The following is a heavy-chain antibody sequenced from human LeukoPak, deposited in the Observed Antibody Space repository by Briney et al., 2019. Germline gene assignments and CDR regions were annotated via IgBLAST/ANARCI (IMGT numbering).Heavy chain of an antibody. CDR3: ARRGSSGWYDY. CDR1: GFTFSSSA. J-gene: IGHJ4*02. V-gene: IGHV3-23*01. CDR2: ISGGGPVT. D-gene: IGHD6-19*01. Sequence: GGSLRLSCAASGFTFSSSAMSWVRQAPGKGLECVSAISGGGPVTYYTDSVKGRFTISRDNSKNTLYLEMNSLRAEDTAVYYCARRGSSGWYDYWGQGTLVTVSS.